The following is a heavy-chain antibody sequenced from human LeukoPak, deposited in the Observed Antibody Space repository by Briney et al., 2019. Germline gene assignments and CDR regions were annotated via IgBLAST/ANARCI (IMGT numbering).Heavy chain of an antibody. CDR1: GGSISSGGYY. Sequence: SETLSLTCTVSGGSISSGGYYWSWIRQHPGKGLEWIGYIYYSGSTYYNPSLKSRVTISVDTSKNQFSLKLSSVTAADTAVYYCAPGGPGYYFDYWGQGTLVTVSS. J-gene: IGHJ4*02. CDR3: APGGPGYYFDY. CDR2: IYYSGST. V-gene: IGHV4-31*03. D-gene: IGHD3-10*01.